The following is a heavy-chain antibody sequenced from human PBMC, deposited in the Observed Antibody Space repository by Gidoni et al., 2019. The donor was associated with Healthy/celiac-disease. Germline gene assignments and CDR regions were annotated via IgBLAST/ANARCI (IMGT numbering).Heavy chain of an antibody. J-gene: IGHJ5*02. Sequence: EVQLVESGGGLVQLGGSLRLSCAASGFTFSSYDMSWVRQAPGKGLEWFAAMSGSGVSTYYADSVKGRFTISRDHSKITLYLQMNSLRAEDTAVYYCAKDRYFGLDPWGQGTLVTVSS. CDR1: GFTFSSYD. D-gene: IGHD3-16*01. CDR3: AKDRYFGLDP. CDR2: MSGSGVST. V-gene: IGHV3-23*04.